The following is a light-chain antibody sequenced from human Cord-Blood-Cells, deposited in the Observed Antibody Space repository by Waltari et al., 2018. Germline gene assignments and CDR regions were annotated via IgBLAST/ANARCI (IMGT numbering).Light chain of an antibody. CDR3: SSYTSSSTYV. CDR2: DVN. V-gene: IGLV2-14*01. J-gene: IGLJ1*01. CDR1: SSDVGGHNS. Sequence: QSALTQPASVSGSPGQSITISCPGHSSDVGGHNSVSWYRQHPGKAPKRMIYDVNNRPAGVSNRFAGSKSGNTASLTISVLQAEDEADYYCSSYTSSSTYVFGTGTKVTVL.